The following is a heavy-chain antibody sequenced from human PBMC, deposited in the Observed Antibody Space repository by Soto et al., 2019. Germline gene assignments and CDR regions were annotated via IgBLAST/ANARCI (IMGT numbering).Heavy chain of an antibody. J-gene: IGHJ4*02. Sequence: SVKVSYSASGGTFSSYTISWVRKAPGQGLEWMGRIIPILGIANYAQKFQGRVTITADTSASTASMYLSSLTSEDTAVFYCARAHDVLTGYSLDYWGQGTLVTVSS. D-gene: IGHD3-9*01. CDR2: IIPILGIA. CDR1: GGTFSSYT. CDR3: ARAHDVLTGYSLDY. V-gene: IGHV1-69*02.